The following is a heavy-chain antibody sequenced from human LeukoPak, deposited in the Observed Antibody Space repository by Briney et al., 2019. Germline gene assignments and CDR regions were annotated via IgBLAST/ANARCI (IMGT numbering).Heavy chain of an antibody. Sequence: GGSLRLSCAASGFTFSSYAISWVRQAPGQGLEWMGGIIPIFGTANYAQKFQGRVTITADESTSTAYMELSSLRSEDTAVYYCARDVVSVTIFGVVSPGAFDIWGQGTMVTVSS. CDR1: GFTFSSYA. D-gene: IGHD3-3*01. J-gene: IGHJ3*02. CDR3: ARDVVSVTIFGVVSPGAFDI. CDR2: IIPIFGTA. V-gene: IGHV1-69*01.